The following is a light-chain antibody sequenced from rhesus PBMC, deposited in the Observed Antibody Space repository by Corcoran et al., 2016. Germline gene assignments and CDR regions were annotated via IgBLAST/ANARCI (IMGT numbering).Light chain of an antibody. Sequence: DIVMTQSPLSLPITPGQPASISCRSSQSLVHSDGNTYLSWYQQKPGQPPRLLIYKVSNRYSGVPERCSGSGAGRDFTLKVSGVEAEDVGVYYCGQCTELPGTFGQGTKVEI. J-gene: IGKJ1*01. CDR3: GQCTELPGT. CDR2: KVS. CDR1: QSLVHSDGNTY. V-gene: IGKV2-62*02.